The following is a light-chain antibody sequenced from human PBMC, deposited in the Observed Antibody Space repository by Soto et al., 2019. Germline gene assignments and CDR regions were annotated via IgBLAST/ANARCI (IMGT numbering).Light chain of an antibody. V-gene: IGLV2-11*01. CDR3: CLYAAPSTEV. Sequence: QTVLTQPRSVSGSPGQSITISCTGSSSDVGGSEYVSWFQQDPGKAPKLMIYDVSARPSGVPHRFSGSKSGGKASLTISGLPARDDGGYNCCLYAAPSTEVFAPATQVTV. CDR1: SSDVGGSEY. J-gene: IGLJ1*01. CDR2: DVS.